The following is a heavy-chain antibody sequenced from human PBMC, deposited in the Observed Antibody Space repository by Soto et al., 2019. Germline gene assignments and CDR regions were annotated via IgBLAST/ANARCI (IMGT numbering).Heavy chain of an antibody. Sequence: QLQLQESGPGLVKPSETLSLTCTVSGGSISSSSYYWGWIRQPPGKGLEWIGSIYYSGSTYYNPSLKCRVTISVDTSKNQFSLKLSSVTAADTAVYYCASQYSGYDWGGYYPVDYWGQGTLVTVSS. V-gene: IGHV4-39*01. CDR1: GGSISSSSYY. CDR3: ASQYSGYDWGGYYPVDY. CDR2: IYYSGST. J-gene: IGHJ4*02. D-gene: IGHD5-12*01.